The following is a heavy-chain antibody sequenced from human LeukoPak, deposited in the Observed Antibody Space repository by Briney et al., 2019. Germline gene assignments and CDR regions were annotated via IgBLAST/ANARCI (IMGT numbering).Heavy chain of an antibody. CDR2: IGTSSTTI. D-gene: IGHD6-25*01. Sequence: GGSLRLSCAASGFTFSSYTMNWVRQPPGKGLEWVANIGTSSTTIYYADSVKGRFTISRDNAKNSLYLQMNSLRADDTAVYYCARFAAGGSYYYYMDVWGKGTTVTVSS. J-gene: IGHJ6*03. CDR3: ARFAAGGSYYYYMDV. V-gene: IGHV3-48*01. CDR1: GFTFSSYT.